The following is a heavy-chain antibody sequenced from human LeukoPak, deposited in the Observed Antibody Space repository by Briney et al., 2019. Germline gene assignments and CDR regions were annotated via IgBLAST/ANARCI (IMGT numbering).Heavy chain of an antibody. D-gene: IGHD3-22*01. V-gene: IGHV3-7*01. J-gene: IGHJ4*02. CDR3: ARYLSYYYDSSGYYYSLLFDY. CDR1: GFTFSSYW. Sequence: GGSLRLSCAASGFTFSSYWMSWVRRAPGKGLEWVANIKQDGSEKYYVDSVKGRFTISRDNAKNSLYLQMNSLRAEDTAVYYCARYLSYYYDSSGYYYSLLFDYWGQGTLVTVSS. CDR2: IKQDGSEK.